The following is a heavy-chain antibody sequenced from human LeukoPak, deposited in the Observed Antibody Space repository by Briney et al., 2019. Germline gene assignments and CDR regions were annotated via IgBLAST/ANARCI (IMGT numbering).Heavy chain of an antibody. V-gene: IGHV4-38-2*02. CDR2: SGST. J-gene: IGHJ4*02. D-gene: IGHD3-10*01. CDR3: ARDVVRGVMSY. Sequence: SETLSLTCTVSGYSISSGYYWGWIRQPPGKGLEWIGSGSTYYNPSLKSRVTISVDTSKNQFSLKLSSVTAADTAVYYCARDVVRGVMSYWGQGTLVTVSS. CDR1: GYSISSGYY.